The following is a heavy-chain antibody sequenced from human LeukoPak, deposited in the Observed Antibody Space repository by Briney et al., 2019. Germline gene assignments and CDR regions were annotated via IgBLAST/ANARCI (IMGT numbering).Heavy chain of an antibody. D-gene: IGHD1-14*01. Sequence: PGGSLRLSCAASGFTFSSYAMHWVRQAPGKGLEWVAVISYDGSNKYYADSMKGRFTISRDNSKNTLYLQMNSLRAEDTAVYYCAREVWGPEYWGQGTLVTVSS. CDR1: GFTFSSYA. V-gene: IGHV3-30-3*01. CDR2: ISYDGSNK. J-gene: IGHJ4*02. CDR3: AREVWGPEY.